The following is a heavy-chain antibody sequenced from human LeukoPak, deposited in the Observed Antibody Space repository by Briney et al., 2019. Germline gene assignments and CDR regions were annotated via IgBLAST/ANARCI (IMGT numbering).Heavy chain of an antibody. D-gene: IGHD5-12*01. Sequence: GGSLRLSCAASGFTFSSYAMHWVRQAPGKGLEWVAVISYDGSNKFYADSVKGRFTISRDNSKNTLYLQMSSLRAEDTAVYYCARRHYRGYDWDYYYAMDVWGQGTTVTVSS. CDR1: GFTFSSYA. CDR2: ISYDGSNK. J-gene: IGHJ6*02. CDR3: ARRHYRGYDWDYYYAMDV. V-gene: IGHV3-30-3*01.